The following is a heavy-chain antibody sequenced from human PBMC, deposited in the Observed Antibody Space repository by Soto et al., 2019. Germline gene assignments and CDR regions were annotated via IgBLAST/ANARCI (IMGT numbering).Heavy chain of an antibody. V-gene: IGHV1-2*02. Sequence: QVQLVQSGSDVKKPGASFTVSCKASGYIFSDYYIHWVRQAPGQGLEWMGWIDPRNGGTKYAQKFQDRLTLTTGTSTSTAFLELRRLRLDDTAVFFCARVLYRNVIHAWGQGTLVTVSS. CDR1: GYIFSDYY. CDR3: ARVLYRNVIHA. J-gene: IGHJ4*02. D-gene: IGHD5-18*01. CDR2: IDPRNGGT.